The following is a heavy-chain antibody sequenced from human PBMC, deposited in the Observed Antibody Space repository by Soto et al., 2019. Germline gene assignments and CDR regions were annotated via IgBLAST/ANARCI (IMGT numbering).Heavy chain of an antibody. CDR1: GYNFPNYW. V-gene: IGHV5-51*01. CDR3: ARQRYYYYGMDV. J-gene: IGHJ6*02. Sequence: PGESLKISCKGFGYNFPNYWIGWVRQMPGKGLEWMGFIYPGDSDTRYSPSFQGQVTISADKSINTAYLQWSSLKASDTAIYYCARQRYYYYGMDVWGQGTTVTVSS. CDR2: IYPGDSDT.